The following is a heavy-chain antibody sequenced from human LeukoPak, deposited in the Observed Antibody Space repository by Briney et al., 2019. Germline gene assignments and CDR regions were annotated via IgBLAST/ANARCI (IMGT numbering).Heavy chain of an antibody. CDR2: ISYDGTEK. D-gene: IGHD4-17*01. CDR1: GVSFSSYA. J-gene: IGHJ4*02. Sequence: GGSVRLSCAASGVSFSSYAIHWVRQAPGKGLEWVAVISYDGTEKYYGDSVKGRFTISRDNSKNTLYLQMNSLRAEDTALYYCARDGHGVPLDYWGQGTLVTVSP. CDR3: ARDGHGVPLDY. V-gene: IGHV3-30-3*01.